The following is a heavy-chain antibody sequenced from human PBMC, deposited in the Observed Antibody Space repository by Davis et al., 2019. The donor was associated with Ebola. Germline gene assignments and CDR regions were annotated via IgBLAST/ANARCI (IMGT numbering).Heavy chain of an antibody. V-gene: IGHV3-48*01. CDR3: AKSGLSFGVVKYHYGMDV. Sequence: GESLKISCAASGFTFSSYSMNWVRQAPGKGLEWVSYISSSETTTYYADSVKGRFSISRDNSKKTLYLQMNSLRAEDTAVYYCAKSGLSFGVVKYHYGMDVWGKGTTVTVSS. CDR2: ISSSETTT. J-gene: IGHJ6*04. D-gene: IGHD3-3*01. CDR1: GFTFSSYS.